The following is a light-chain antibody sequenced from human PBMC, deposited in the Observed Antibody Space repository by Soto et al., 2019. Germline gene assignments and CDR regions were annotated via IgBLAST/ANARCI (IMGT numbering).Light chain of an antibody. J-gene: IGLJ1*01. Sequence: SALTQPPSVSGAPGQRVTISCTGSSANSGAGYDVHWYQHLPGTAPKLLIYGNSNRPSGVPDRFSASKSGTSASLAITGLQAEDEADYYCQSYDSSLSGSYVFGTGTKVTVL. CDR1: SANSGAGYD. V-gene: IGLV1-40*01. CDR2: GNS. CDR3: QSYDSSLSGSYV.